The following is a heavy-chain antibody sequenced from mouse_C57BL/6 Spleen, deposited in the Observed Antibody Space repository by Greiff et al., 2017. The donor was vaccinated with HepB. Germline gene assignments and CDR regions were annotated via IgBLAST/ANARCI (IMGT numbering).Heavy chain of an antibody. V-gene: IGHV1-4*01. CDR1: GYTFTSYT. CDR2: INPSSGYT. CDR3: ARPGYYGSSYVGYFDV. Sequence: VQLQQSGAELARPGASVKMSCKASGYTFTSYTMHWVKQRPGQGLEWIGYINPSSGYTKYNQKFKDKATLTADKSSSTAYMQLSSLTSEDSAVYYCARPGYYGSSYVGYFDVWGTGTTVTVSS. D-gene: IGHD1-1*01. J-gene: IGHJ1*03.